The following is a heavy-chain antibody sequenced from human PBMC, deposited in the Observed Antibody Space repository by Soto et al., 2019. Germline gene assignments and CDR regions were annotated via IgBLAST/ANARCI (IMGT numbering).Heavy chain of an antibody. J-gene: IGHJ6*03. CDR1: GFIFSHYG. CDR3: ARGGSDMDV. D-gene: IGHD3-10*01. Sequence: LSLTCAASGFIFSHYGMHWVRQAPGKGLEWVAVIWNDGNNKFYADSVKGRFTVSRDNSKNTLYFQMSSLRAEDTAVYYCARGGSDMDVWGTGTTVTVSS. CDR2: IWNDGNNK. V-gene: IGHV3-33*01.